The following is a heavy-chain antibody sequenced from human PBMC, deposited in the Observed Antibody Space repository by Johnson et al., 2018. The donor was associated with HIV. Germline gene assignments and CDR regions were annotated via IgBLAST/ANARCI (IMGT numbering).Heavy chain of an antibody. CDR3: ATGAGGAFDI. V-gene: IGHV3-30*04. CDR1: GFTFSSYA. D-gene: IGHD3-10*01. CDR2: ISYDGSTI. J-gene: IGHJ3*02. Sequence: QVQLVESGGGVVQPGRSLRLSCAASGFTFSSYAMHWVRQAPGKGPEWVAVISYDGSTIYYADCVKGRFTISRDNAKNSLYLQMNSLRAEDTAVYYCATGAGGAFDIWGQGTMVTVSS.